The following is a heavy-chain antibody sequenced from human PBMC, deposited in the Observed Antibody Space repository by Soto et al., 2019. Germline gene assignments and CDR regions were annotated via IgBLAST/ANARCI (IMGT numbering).Heavy chain of an antibody. CDR2: ISYDGSNK. D-gene: IGHD2-15*01. Sequence: GGSLRLSCAASGFTFSSYAMHWVRQAPGKGLEWVAVISYDGSNKYYADSVKGRFTISRDNSKNTLYLQMNSLRAEDTAVYYCARVGCSGGSCYPQGSYFDYWGQGTLVTVS. J-gene: IGHJ4*02. CDR3: ARVGCSGGSCYPQGSYFDY. V-gene: IGHV3-30-3*01. CDR1: GFTFSSYA.